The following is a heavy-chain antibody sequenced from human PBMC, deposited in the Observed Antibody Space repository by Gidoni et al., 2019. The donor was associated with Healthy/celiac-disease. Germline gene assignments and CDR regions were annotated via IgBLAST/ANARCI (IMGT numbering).Heavy chain of an antibody. CDR1: GFTFSDHY. D-gene: IGHD5-18*01. CDR3: ASLNRGDTPFDY. V-gene: IGHV3-72*01. CDR2: TRNKANSYTT. Sequence: EVQLVESGGGLVQPGGSLRLSCAASGFTFSDHYMDWVRQAPGKGLEWVGRTRNKANSYTTEYAASVKGRFTISRDDSKNALYLQMNSLKTEDTAVYYCASLNRGDTPFDYWGQGTLVTVSS. J-gene: IGHJ4*02.